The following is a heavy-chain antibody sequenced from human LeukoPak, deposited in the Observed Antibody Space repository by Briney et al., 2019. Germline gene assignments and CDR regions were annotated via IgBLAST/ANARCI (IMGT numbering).Heavy chain of an antibody. V-gene: IGHV1-24*01. Sequence: ASVKVSCKVSGYTLTEVSVHWVRQAPGKGLEWMGGFDPKDAETIYAQKFQSRVTMTEDTSTDTAYMELSSLRSEDTAVYYCATITYYHDSSGTFDYWGQGTLVTVSS. D-gene: IGHD3-22*01. CDR2: FDPKDAET. J-gene: IGHJ4*02. CDR3: ATITYYHDSSGTFDY. CDR1: GYTLTEVS.